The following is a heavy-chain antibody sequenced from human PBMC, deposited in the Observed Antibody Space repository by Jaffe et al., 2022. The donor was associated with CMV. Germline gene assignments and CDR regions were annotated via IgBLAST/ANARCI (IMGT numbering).Heavy chain of an antibody. CDR1: GITFKTYE. J-gene: IGHJ4*02. CDR2: ISSLGSTI. Sequence: EVRLVESGGGLVQPGGSLRLSCADSGITFKTYEMNWVRQAPGRGLEWVSYISSLGSTIYYADSVKGRFTISRDNDRNTLYLQMNRLRAEDAAIYYCATSRGSYRLGDYWGQGTLVTVSS. D-gene: IGHD3-16*02. V-gene: IGHV3-48*03. CDR3: ATSRGSYRLGDY.